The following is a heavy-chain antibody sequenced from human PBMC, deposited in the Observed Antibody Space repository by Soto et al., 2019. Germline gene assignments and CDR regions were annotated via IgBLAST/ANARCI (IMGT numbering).Heavy chain of an antibody. D-gene: IGHD3-10*01. Sequence: EVQLVESGGGLVPPGGSLRLYCAASGFTVSSNYMSWVRHAPGKGLGWVSVVYIGGNTYYAESVEDRFTISRDNFQNILSFRMNSVRAEDTGVDCCAGFVGGGFDYGGRGTLVIVSS. CDR2: VYIGGNT. CDR1: GFTVSSNY. J-gene: IGHJ4*01. V-gene: IGHV3-66*01. CDR3: AGFVGGGFDY.